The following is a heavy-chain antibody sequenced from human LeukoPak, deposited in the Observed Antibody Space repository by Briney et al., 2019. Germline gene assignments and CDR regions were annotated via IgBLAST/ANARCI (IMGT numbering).Heavy chain of an antibody. CDR3: ARSLITSGYAPQEFDS. CDR1: GVFIPSSDYY. CDR2: LYSRGTN. D-gene: IGHD5-12*01. Sequence: PSETLSLTFNVSGVFIPSSDYYWLWMRQPPGEGLEWIVSLYSRGTNYYNPSLNSRGTISVDTARYQVSLKMSSVSAAATAVYYCARSLITSGYAPQEFDSWGQGTLVTVSS. V-gene: IGHV4-39*01. J-gene: IGHJ4*02.